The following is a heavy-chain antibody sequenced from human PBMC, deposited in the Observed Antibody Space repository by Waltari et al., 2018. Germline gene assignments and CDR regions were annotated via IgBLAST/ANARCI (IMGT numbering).Heavy chain of an antibody. Sequence: EVQLVESGGGLVQPGGSLRLSCAASGFTFSSYEMNWVRQAPGKGLEWVSYISSSGSTIYYADSVKGRFTISRDNAKNSLYLQMNSLRAEDTAVYYCARDSATYYGMDVWGQGTTVTVSS. D-gene: IGHD1-26*01. CDR1: GFTFSSYE. CDR2: ISSSGSTI. CDR3: ARDSATYYGMDV. V-gene: IGHV3-48*03. J-gene: IGHJ6*02.